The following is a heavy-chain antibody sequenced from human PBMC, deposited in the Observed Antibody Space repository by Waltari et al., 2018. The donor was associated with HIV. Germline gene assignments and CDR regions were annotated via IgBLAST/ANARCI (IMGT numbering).Heavy chain of an antibody. V-gene: IGHV3-21*01. J-gene: IGHJ6*02. CDR1: GFTFSSYS. CDR3: ARQDSSGGNYYYGMDV. Sequence: EVQLVESGGGLVKHGGSLRLSCAASGFTFSSYSMNWVRQAPGKGLEWVSSISSSSIYISYADSVKGRFTISRDNAKNSLYLQMNSLRAEDTAVYYCARQDSSGGNYYYGMDVWGQGTTVTVSS. D-gene: IGHD3-22*01. CDR2: ISSSSIYI.